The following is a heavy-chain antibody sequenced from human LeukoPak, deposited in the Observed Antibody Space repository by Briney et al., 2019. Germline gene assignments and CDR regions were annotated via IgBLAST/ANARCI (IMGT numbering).Heavy chain of an antibody. V-gene: IGHV4-4*07. CDR3: ARWVVNYFYMDV. D-gene: IGHD2-21*01. J-gene: IGHJ6*03. CDR2: IYTSGST. Sequence: SETLSLTCTVSGGSISSYYWSWIRRPAGKGLEWIGRIYTSGSTNYNPSLKSRVTMSVDTSKNQFSLKLISVTAVDTAVYYCARWVVNYFYMDVWGKGTTVTVSS. CDR1: GGSISSYY.